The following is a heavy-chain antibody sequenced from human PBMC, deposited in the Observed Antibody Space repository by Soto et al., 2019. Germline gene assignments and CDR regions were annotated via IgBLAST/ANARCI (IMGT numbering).Heavy chain of an antibody. CDR1: GFTFSAYG. CDR3: ARACGGDCGNAFDV. J-gene: IGHJ3*01. V-gene: IGHV3-33*05. Sequence: QVQLVESGGGVVQPGRSLRLSCAASGFTFSAYGIHWVRQAPGKGLEWVATISFDSRDKLYVDSMNGRLTISRENSRNTVYLQMYSLRAEDTAVYHCARACGGDCGNAFDVWGQGTVVAVSP. D-gene: IGHD2-21*02. CDR2: ISFDSRDK.